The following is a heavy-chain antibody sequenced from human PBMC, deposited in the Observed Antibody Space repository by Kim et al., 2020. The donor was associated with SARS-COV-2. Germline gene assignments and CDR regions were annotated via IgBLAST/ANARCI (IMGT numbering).Heavy chain of an antibody. J-gene: IGHJ5*02. D-gene: IGHD3-10*01. CDR3: ARPHGSGSYPFDP. V-gene: IGHV4-39*01. Sequence: TPSLKSRVTISGETSKNQFSLKLSSGTAADTAVYYCARPHGSGSYPFDPWGQGTLVTVSS.